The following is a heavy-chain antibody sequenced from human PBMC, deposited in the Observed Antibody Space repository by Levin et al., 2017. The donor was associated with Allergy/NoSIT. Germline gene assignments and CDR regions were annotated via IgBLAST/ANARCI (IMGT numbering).Heavy chain of an antibody. CDR1: FFPLLPPS. D-gene: IGHD3-22*01. CDR3: AREDYVGNSGSSVN. Sequence: GESLKISFPSSFFPLLPPSLLFFLPSPFKGLEWVSLISGGGSTYYADSVKGRFTISRDNSKNTLYLQMNSLRVEDTAVYYCAREDYVGNSGSSVNWGQGTLVAVS. CDR2: ISGGGST. J-gene: IGHJ4*02. V-gene: IGHV3-53*01.